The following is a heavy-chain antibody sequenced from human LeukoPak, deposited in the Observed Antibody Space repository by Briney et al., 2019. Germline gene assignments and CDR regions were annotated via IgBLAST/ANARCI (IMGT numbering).Heavy chain of an antibody. J-gene: IGHJ6*02. V-gene: IGHV4-59*12. CDR2: MYHSGTT. D-gene: IGHD6-13*01. Sequence: SETLSLTCTVSGGSISSYYWSWIRQPPGKGLEWIGYMYHSGTTNYNPSLKSRVTISVDTSKNQFSLKLSSVTAADTAVYYCARGGSSWSPYYYYGMDVWGQGTTVTVSS. CDR3: ARGGSSWSPYYYYGMDV. CDR1: GGSISSYY.